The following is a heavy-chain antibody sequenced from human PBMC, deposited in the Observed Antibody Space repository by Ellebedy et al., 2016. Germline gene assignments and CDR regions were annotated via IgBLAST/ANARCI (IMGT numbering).Heavy chain of an antibody. Sequence: GGSLRLXXAATGDTFSSYWMSWVRQAPGKGLEWVANIKEDGSEKHYLDSVKGRFTVSRDNAKKSLYLRLNSLRVEDTGVYYCATTPNPFHSWGQGTLVIVSS. V-gene: IGHV3-7*01. D-gene: IGHD3-3*02. J-gene: IGHJ5*02. CDR2: IKEDGSEK. CDR1: GDTFSSYW. CDR3: ATTPNPFHS.